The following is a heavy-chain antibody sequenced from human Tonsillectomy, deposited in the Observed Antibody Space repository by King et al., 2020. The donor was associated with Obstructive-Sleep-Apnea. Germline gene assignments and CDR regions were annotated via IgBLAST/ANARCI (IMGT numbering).Heavy chain of an antibody. CDR2: IWYDGSNK. J-gene: IGHJ5*02. CDR3: AKHRPCSSTSCYSNWFDP. CDR1: GFTFSSYG. V-gene: IGHV3-33*06. Sequence: VQLVESGGGVVQPGRSLRLSCAASGFTFSSYGMHWVRQAPGKGLEWVAVIWYDGSNKYYADSVKGRFTISRDNSKNTLYLQMNSLRAEDTAVYYCAKHRPCSSTSCYSNWFDPWGQGTLVTVSS. D-gene: IGHD2-2*01.